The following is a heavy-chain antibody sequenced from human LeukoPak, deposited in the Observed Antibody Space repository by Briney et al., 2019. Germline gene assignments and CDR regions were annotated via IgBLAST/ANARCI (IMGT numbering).Heavy chain of an antibody. CDR2: INSDGSST. Sequence: QPGESLRLSCAASGFTFSSYWMHWVRQAPGKGLVWVSRINSDGSSTSYADSVKGRFTIPRDNSKNTLYLQMGSLRAEDMAVYYCARDSIVAASTSTSYIVGATSPDYWGQGTLVTVSS. CDR3: ARDSIVAASTSTSYIVGATSPDY. D-gene: IGHD1-26*01. J-gene: IGHJ4*02. CDR1: GFTFSSYW. V-gene: IGHV3-74*01.